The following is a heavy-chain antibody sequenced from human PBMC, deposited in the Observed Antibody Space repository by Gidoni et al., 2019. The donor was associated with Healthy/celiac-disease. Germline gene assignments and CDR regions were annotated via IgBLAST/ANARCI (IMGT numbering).Heavy chain of an antibody. D-gene: IGHD2-15*01. J-gene: IGHJ4*02. CDR3: AREGLVVADY. V-gene: IGHV3-48*02. Sequence: EVQLVESGGGLVQPGGSLRLSCAASGFTFSSYSMNWVRQAPGKGLEWVSYISSSSSTIYYADTVKGRFTISRDNAKNTLNLQMNSLRDEDTAVYDCAREGLVVADYWGQGTLVTVSS. CDR2: ISSSSSTI. CDR1: GFTFSSYS.